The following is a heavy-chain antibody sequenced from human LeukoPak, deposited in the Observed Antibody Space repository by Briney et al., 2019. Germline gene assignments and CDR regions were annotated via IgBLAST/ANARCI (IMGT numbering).Heavy chain of an antibody. CDR1: GYTFTSYG. J-gene: IGHJ4*02. Sequence: GASVKVSCKASGYTFTSYGISWVRQAPGQGLEWMGWMNPNSGNTGYAQKFQGRVTMTRNTSISTAYMELSSLRSEDTAVYYCYLNYDSSGYYLDYWGQGTLVTVSS. V-gene: IGHV1-8*02. CDR3: YLNYDSSGYYLDY. CDR2: MNPNSGNT. D-gene: IGHD3-22*01.